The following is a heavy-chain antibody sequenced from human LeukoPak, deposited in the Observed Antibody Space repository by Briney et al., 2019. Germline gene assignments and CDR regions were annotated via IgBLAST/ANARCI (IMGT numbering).Heavy chain of an antibody. CDR2: IYPGDSDT. J-gene: IGHJ4*02. Sequence: GESLKISCKGSGYSFTSYWIGWVRQMPGKGLEWMGIIYPGDSDTRYSPSFQGQVTISADKSISTAYLQWSSLKASDTAMYYCARALYQYSSGWYYFDYWGQGTLVTVSS. V-gene: IGHV5-51*01. CDR1: GYSFTSYW. CDR3: ARALYQYSSGWYYFDY. D-gene: IGHD6-19*01.